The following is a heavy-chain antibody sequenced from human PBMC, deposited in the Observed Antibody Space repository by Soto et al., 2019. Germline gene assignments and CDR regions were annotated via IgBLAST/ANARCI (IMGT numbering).Heavy chain of an antibody. D-gene: IGHD6-13*01. CDR3: ARGSTVGGSSWYQTLNNFDY. J-gene: IGHJ4*02. CDR2: INHSGSS. Sequence: SETLSLTCAVYGGSFSGYYWSCIRQPPGRGLEWIGEINHSGSSNYNPSLKRRVTISVDTSKNQFSLKLSSVTAADTAVYYCARGSTVGGSSWYQTLNNFDYWGQGTLVTVS. CDR1: GGSFSGYY. V-gene: IGHV4-34*01.